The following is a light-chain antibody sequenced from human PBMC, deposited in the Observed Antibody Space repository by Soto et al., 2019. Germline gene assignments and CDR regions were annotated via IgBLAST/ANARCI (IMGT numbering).Light chain of an antibody. CDR1: QSVSSN. CDR2: GAS. CDR3: QQYDNWPRT. Sequence: EIVMTQSPDTLSVYPGERATLSCRASQSVSSNLVWYQQTPGQAPRLLIYGASTRASGIPDRFSGSGSGTEFTLTISSLQSEDFAVYYCQQYDNWPRTFGQGTKVEIQ. V-gene: IGKV3-15*01. J-gene: IGKJ1*01.